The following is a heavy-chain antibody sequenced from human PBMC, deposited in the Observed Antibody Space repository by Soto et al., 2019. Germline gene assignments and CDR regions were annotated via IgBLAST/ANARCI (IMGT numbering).Heavy chain of an antibody. D-gene: IGHD5-12*01. V-gene: IGHV1-69*08. CDR1: GGTFSSYT. CDR3: ARDMATTKGYFDY. CDR2: IIPILGIP. J-gene: IGHJ4*02. Sequence: QVQLVQSGAEVKKPGSSVKVSCKASGGTFSSYTITWVRQAPGQGLEWMGRIIPILGIPNYAQKFQGRVRITADKSTSTAYMELSSLRAEDTAVYYCARDMATTKGYFDYWGQGTLVTVSS.